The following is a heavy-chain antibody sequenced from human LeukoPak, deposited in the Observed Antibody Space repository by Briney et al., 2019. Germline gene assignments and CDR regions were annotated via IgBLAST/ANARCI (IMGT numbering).Heavy chain of an antibody. D-gene: IGHD2-2*01. Sequence: SETLSLTCAAYGGSFSGFYWSWIRQPPGKALEWIGEINHSGSTNYNPSLKSRVTISVDTSKNQFSLKLSSVTAADTAVYYCATQILLCHYYWGQGTLVTVSS. J-gene: IGHJ4*02. CDR1: GGSFSGFY. CDR3: ATQILLCHYY. CDR2: INHSGST. V-gene: IGHV4-34*01.